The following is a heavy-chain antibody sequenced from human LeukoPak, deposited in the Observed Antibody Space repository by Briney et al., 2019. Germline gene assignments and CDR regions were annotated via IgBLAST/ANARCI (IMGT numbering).Heavy chain of an antibody. Sequence: GGSLRLSCAASGFTFSNAWISWVRQAPGKGLEWVGRIKSKTDGGTTDYAAPVKGRFTISRDDSKNTLYLQMNSLKTEDTAVYYCTTDPDIVVVVAATAFDYWGQGTLVTVSS. J-gene: IGHJ4*02. CDR1: GFTFSNAW. D-gene: IGHD2-15*01. CDR3: TTDPDIVVVVAATAFDY. CDR2: IKSKTDGGTT. V-gene: IGHV3-15*01.